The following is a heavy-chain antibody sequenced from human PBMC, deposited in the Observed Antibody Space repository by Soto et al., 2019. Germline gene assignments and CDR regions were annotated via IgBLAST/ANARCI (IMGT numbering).Heavy chain of an antibody. CDR3: ARGGYNPRGYYYGMDV. D-gene: IGHD3-10*01. Sequence: QVHLVQSGAEVKKPGSSVRVSCKASGDTVSSYGIIWVRQAPGQGLECMGGILSMLGTANYEQKFKGKVTINADESTTTTYMELSSLRPEDTAIYYCARGGYNPRGYYYGMDVWGQGTPVTVSS. CDR1: GDTVSSYG. CDR2: ILSMLGTA. V-gene: IGHV1-69*12. J-gene: IGHJ6*02.